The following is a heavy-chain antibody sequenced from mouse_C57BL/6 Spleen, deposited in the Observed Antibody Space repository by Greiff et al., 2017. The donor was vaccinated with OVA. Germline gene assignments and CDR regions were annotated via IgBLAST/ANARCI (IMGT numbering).Heavy chain of an antibody. V-gene: IGHV5-16*01. D-gene: IGHD2-4*01. CDR2: LNYDGSST. CDR3: ARDGDDYGFDY. J-gene: IGHJ2*01. CDR1: GFTFSDYY. Sequence: EVKLMESEGGLVPPGSSMKLSCTASGFTFSDYYMAWVRQVPEKGLEWVAKLNYDGSSTYYLDSLKSRFIISRDNAKNILYLQRSSLKSEDTATYYCARDGDDYGFDYWGQGTTLTVSS.